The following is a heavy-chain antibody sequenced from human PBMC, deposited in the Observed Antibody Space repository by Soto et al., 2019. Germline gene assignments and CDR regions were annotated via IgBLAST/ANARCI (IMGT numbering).Heavy chain of an antibody. Sequence: HGESLKISCKGSGYSFTSYWISWVRQMPGKGLEWMGRIDPSDSYTNYSPSFQGHVTISADKSISTAYLQWSSLKASDTAMYYCARWGAAPDYHYYGMDVWGQGTTVTVSS. J-gene: IGHJ6*02. CDR2: IDPSDSYT. CDR3: ARWGAAPDYHYYGMDV. CDR1: GYSFTSYW. V-gene: IGHV5-10-1*01. D-gene: IGHD3-16*01.